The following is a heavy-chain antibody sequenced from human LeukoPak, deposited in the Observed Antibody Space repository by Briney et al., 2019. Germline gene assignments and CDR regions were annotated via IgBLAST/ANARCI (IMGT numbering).Heavy chain of an antibody. D-gene: IGHD3-10*01. J-gene: IGHJ4*02. CDR1: GGSISSYY. CDR2: IYTSGST. V-gene: IGHV4-4*07. Sequence: SETLSLTCTVSGGSISSYYWSWIRQPAGKGLEWIGRIYTSGSTNYNPSLKSRVTMSVDTSKNQFSLKLSSVTAEDTAVYYCAKDPHTVVRGVITYIDYWGQGTLVTVSS. CDR3: AKDPHTVVRGVITYIDY.